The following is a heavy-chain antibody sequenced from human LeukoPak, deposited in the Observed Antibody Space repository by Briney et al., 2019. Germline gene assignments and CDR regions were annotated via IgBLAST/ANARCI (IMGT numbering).Heavy chain of an antibody. J-gene: IGHJ4*02. CDR3: ARDLELERNRWNYFES. CDR1: GGTFSSYA. Sequence: ASVKVSCKASGGTFSSYAISWVRQAPGQGLEWMGRIIPILGIANYAQKFQGRVTITADKSTSTAYMELSSLRSEDTAVYYCARDLELERNRWNYFESWGQGTLVTVSS. V-gene: IGHV1-69*04. CDR2: IIPILGIA. D-gene: IGHD1-1*01.